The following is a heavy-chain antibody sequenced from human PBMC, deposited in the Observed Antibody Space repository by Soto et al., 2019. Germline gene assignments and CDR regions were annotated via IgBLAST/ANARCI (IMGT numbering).Heavy chain of an antibody. J-gene: IGHJ4*02. Sequence: QVQLVQSGAEVKKPGSSVKVSCKASGGTFSSYAISWVRQAPGQGLEWMGGIIPIFGTANYAQKFQGRVTITAXXSXSTXYMELSSLRSEDTAVYYCAADGAGSGYLTRYYFDYWGQGTLVTVSS. CDR3: AADGAGSGYLTRYYFDY. V-gene: IGHV1-69*12. CDR1: GGTFSSYA. D-gene: IGHD5-12*01. CDR2: IIPIFGTA.